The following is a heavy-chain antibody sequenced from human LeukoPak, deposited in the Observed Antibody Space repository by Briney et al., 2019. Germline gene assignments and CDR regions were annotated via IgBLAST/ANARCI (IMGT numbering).Heavy chain of an antibody. CDR2: IYYSGST. CDR3: ARVNNLYYYDSSGYYMDV. Sequence: PSETLSLTCVVYGESFSGYYWGWIRQPPGKGLEWIGSIYYSGSTYYNPSLKSRVTISVDTSKNQFSLKLSSVTAADTAVYYCARVNNLYYYDSSGYYMDVWGKGTTVTVSS. V-gene: IGHV4-34*01. D-gene: IGHD3-22*01. CDR1: GESFSGYY. J-gene: IGHJ6*03.